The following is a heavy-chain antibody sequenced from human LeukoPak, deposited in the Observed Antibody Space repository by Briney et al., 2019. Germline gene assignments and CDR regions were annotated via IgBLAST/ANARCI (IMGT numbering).Heavy chain of an antibody. CDR3: ARSLQGGIYSSGWYMSSNWFDP. CDR2: INPNSGGT. CDR1: GYTFTGYY. V-gene: IGHV1-2*04. J-gene: IGHJ5*02. D-gene: IGHD6-19*01. Sequence: ASVKVSCKASGYTFTGYYMHWVRQAPGQGLEWMGWINPNSGGTNYAQKFQGWVTMTRDTSISTAYMELSRLRSDDTAVYYCARSLQGGIYSSGWYMSSNWFDPWGQGTLVTVSS.